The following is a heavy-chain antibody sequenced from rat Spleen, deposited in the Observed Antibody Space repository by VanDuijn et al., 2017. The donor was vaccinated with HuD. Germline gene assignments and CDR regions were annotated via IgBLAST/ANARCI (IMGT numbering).Heavy chain of an antibody. CDR2: MRYNGDT. CDR1: GFSLTSYN. CDR3: TRDGTTGIFAYVMDA. V-gene: IGHV2-63*01. D-gene: IGHD1-9*01. Sequence: QVQLKESGPGLVQPSQTLSLTCTVSGFSLTSYNVHWVRQPPGKGLEWMGRMRYNGDTSYNSALKSRLSISRDASKNQLFLKMNSLQTDDTGTYYCTRDGTTGIFAYVMDAWGQGASVTVSS. J-gene: IGHJ4*01.